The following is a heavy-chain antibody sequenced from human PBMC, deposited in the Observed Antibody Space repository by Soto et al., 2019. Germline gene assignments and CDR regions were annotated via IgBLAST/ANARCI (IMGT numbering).Heavy chain of an antibody. CDR3: ARDTYYYDSSGYSDY. Sequence: GGSLRLSCAASGFTFSSYSMNWVRQAPGKGLEWVSYISSSSSTIYYADSVKGRFTISRDNAKNSLYLQMNSLRDEDTAVYYCARDTYYYDSSGYSDYWGQGTLVTVSS. V-gene: IGHV3-48*02. CDR1: GFTFSSYS. CDR2: ISSSSSTI. J-gene: IGHJ4*02. D-gene: IGHD3-22*01.